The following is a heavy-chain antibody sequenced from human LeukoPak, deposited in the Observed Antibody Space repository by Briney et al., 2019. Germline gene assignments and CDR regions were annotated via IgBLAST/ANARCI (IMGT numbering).Heavy chain of an antibody. D-gene: IGHD5-12*01. J-gene: IGHJ4*02. CDR1: GFTFSSYS. CDR2: ISSSSYI. CDR3: ARGLSGYDFQSHY. Sequence: TGGSLRLSCAASGFTFSSYSMNWVRQAPGKGLEWVSSISSSSYIYYADSVKGRFTISRDNAKNSLYLQMNSLRAEDTAVYYCARGLSGYDFQSHYWGQGTLVTVSS. V-gene: IGHV3-21*01.